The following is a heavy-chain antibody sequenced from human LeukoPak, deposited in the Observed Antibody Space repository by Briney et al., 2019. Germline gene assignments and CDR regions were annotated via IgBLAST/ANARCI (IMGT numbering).Heavy chain of an antibody. V-gene: IGHV1-8*01. CDR3: ARSGSYYTARFDY. CDR1: GYTFTNYD. CDR2: MNPNSGNT. Sequence: ASVKVSCKASGYTFTNYDINWVRQATGQGLEWIGWMNPNSGNTGYAQKFQGRITMTRNTSINTAYMELSSLRSEDTAVYYCARSGSYYTARFDYWGQGTLVTVFS. D-gene: IGHD3-10*01. J-gene: IGHJ4*02.